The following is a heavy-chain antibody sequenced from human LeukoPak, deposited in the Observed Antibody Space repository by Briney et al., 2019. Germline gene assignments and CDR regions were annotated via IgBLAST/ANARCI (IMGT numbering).Heavy chain of an antibody. CDR2: IYSGGST. CDR3: ARAKKGTYSSGSDAFDI. J-gene: IGHJ3*02. Sequence: PGGSLRLSCAASGFTVSSNYMSWVRQAPGKGLEWVSVIYSGGSTYYADSVKGRFTISRDNSKNTLYLQMNGLRAEDTAVYYCARAKKGTYSSGSDAFDIWGQGTMVTVSS. CDR1: GFTVSSNY. D-gene: IGHD6-19*01. V-gene: IGHV3-66*01.